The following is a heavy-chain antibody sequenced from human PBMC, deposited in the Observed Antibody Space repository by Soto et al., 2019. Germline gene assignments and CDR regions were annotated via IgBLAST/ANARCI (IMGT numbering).Heavy chain of an antibody. D-gene: IGHD3-10*01. CDR3: AKWLRGGNYYCDY. CDR2: IYSNGRT. Sequence: PWWSLRLSCSASVFTFSTYAMSWGRQAPGKGLECIALIYSNGRTFYADSVTGRFTISRDNSQNTVSLQMNSLSAEDTATYYCAKWLRGGNYYCDYWGQGALVTVSS. J-gene: IGHJ4*02. V-gene: IGHV3-23*05. CDR1: VFTFSTYA.